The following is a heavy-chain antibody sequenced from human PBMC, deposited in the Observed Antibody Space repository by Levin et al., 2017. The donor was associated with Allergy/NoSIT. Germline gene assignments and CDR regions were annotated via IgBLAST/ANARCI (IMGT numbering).Heavy chain of an antibody. CDR3: ARSRPYSSGWSATNYFDY. V-gene: IGHV4-34*01. Sequence: SETLSLTCAVYGGSFSGYYWSWIRQPPGKGLEWIGEINHSGSTNYNPSLKSRVTISVDTSKNQFSLKLSSVTAADTAVYYCARSRPYSSGWSATNYFDYWGQGTLVTVSS. D-gene: IGHD6-19*01. CDR2: INHSGST. J-gene: IGHJ4*02. CDR1: GGSFSGYY.